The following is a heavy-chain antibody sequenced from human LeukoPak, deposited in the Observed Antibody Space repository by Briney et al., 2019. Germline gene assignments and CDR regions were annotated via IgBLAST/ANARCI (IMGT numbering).Heavy chain of an antibody. J-gene: IGHJ1*01. Sequence: SETLSLTCTVSGGSISSYYWSWIRQPPGKGLEWIGYIYYSGSTNYNPSLKSRVSISVDKSKNQLSLKLTSVTAADTAVYYCARAPAGSAEYFQHWGQGTLVTVSS. V-gene: IGHV4-59*12. D-gene: IGHD2-2*01. CDR2: IYYSGST. CDR3: ARAPAGSAEYFQH. CDR1: GGSISSYY.